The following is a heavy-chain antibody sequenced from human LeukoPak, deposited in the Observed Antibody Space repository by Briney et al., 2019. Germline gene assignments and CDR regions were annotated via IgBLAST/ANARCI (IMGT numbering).Heavy chain of an antibody. D-gene: IGHD3-22*01. CDR2: FYPEDGET. CDR3: ATNNPPGSGYYYFNAFDI. J-gene: IGHJ3*02. Sequence: GASVKVSCKVSGYTLTELSMHWVRQAPGKGLEWMGGFYPEDGETIYAQKFQGRVTMTEDTSTDTAYMELSSLRSEDTAVYYCATNNPPGSGYYYFNAFDIWGQGTMVTVSS. V-gene: IGHV1-24*01. CDR1: GYTLTELS.